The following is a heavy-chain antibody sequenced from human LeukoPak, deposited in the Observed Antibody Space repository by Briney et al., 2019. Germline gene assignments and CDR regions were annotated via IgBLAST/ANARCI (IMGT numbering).Heavy chain of an antibody. D-gene: IGHD6-19*01. CDR1: GGTFTNYT. J-gene: IGHJ6*03. V-gene: IGHV1-69*13. Sequence: GASVKVSCKASGGTFTNYTISWVRQAPGQGLEWMGGIIPIFGTANYAQKFQGRVTITADESTSTAYMELNSLRSKDTAVYYCARDLRYSSGWSASGMDVWGKGTTVTISS. CDR3: ARDLRYSSGWSASGMDV. CDR2: IIPIFGTA.